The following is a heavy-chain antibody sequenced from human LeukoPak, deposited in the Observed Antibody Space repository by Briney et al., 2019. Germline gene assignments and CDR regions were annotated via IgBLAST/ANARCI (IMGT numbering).Heavy chain of an antibody. CDR2: ISGSGGST. D-gene: IGHD3-22*01. V-gene: IGHV3-23*01. J-gene: IGHJ4*02. Sequence: PGGSLRLSCAASGFTFRRYAMSWVRQAPGKGLEWVSAISGSGGSTYYADSVKGRFTISRDNSKNTLYLQMNSLRAEGTAVYYCASHHYYDSSGLDDYFDYWGQGTLVTVSS. CDR1: GFTFRRYA. CDR3: ASHHYYDSSGLDDYFDY.